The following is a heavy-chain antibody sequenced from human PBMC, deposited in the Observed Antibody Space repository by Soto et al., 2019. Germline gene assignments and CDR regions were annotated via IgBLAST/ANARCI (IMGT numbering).Heavy chain of an antibody. J-gene: IGHJ4*02. V-gene: IGHV3-74*01. CDR3: VRGDGDRYDGHGYLGRH. Sequence: EVQLVESGGGLVQPGGSLRFSCAASGFTFSIYWMHWVRQAPGKGLVWVSRMNMDGSRTSYADFAKGRFTISRDDAKSTVYLQMSNLRAEDTAVYYCVRGDGDRYDGHGYLGRHWGQGTLVTVSS. CDR1: GFTFSIYW. D-gene: IGHD2-21*01. CDR2: MNMDGSRT.